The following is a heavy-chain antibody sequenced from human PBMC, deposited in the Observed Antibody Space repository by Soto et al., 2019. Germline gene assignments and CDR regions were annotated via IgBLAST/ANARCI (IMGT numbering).Heavy chain of an antibody. CDR2: IYSNDDK. J-gene: IGHJ3*02. V-gene: IGHV2-5*01. CDR3: RHRLDDGRNSI. Sequence: XGPTVINPTRILTLICTFSFLSLTSSAVGVEWVRQPPGKALEWLALIYSNDDKRYSPSVKSRLTITKDTSKNRVVLTMTNMDPVDTATYSCRHRLDDGRNSIWGQGTMVTVSS. D-gene: IGHD4-17*01. CDR1: FLSLTSSAVG.